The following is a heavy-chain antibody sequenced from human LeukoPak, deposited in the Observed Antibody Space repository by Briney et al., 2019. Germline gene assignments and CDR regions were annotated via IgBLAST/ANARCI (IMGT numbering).Heavy chain of an antibody. CDR3: ARDLTYYDFWSGYDNYFDY. V-gene: IGHV3-7*01. D-gene: IGHD3-3*01. CDR1: GFTFSSYW. Sequence: GGSLRLSCAASGFTFSSYWMSWVRQAPGKGLEWVAHINQDGSEKYYVDSVKGRFTISRDNAKNSLYLQMNSLRAEDTAVYYCARDLTYYDFWSGYDNYFDYWGQGTLVTVSS. CDR2: INQDGSEK. J-gene: IGHJ4*02.